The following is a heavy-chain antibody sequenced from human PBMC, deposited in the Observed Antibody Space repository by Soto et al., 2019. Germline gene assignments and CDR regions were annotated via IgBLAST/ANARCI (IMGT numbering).Heavy chain of an antibody. Sequence: GESLKISCKGSGYSFTSYWISWVRQMPGKGLEWMGRIDPSDSYTNYSPSFQGHVTISADKSISTAYLQWSSLKASDTAMYYCVYSRWFDAFDIWGQGTTVTVSS. V-gene: IGHV5-10-1*01. J-gene: IGHJ3*02. CDR3: VYSRWFDAFDI. D-gene: IGHD2-15*01. CDR1: GYSFTSYW. CDR2: IDPSDSYT.